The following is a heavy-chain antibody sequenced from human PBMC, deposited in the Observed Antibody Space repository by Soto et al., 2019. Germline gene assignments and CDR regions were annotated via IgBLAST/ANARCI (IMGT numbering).Heavy chain of an antibody. CDR1: GFTVSSNY. J-gene: IGHJ5*02. CDR2: IYSGGST. Sequence: EVQLVESGGGLVQPGGSLRLSCAASGFTVSSNYMSWVRQAPGKGLEWVSVIYSGGSTYYADSVKGRFTISRDNSKNTRYLQMNSLRAEDTAVYYCARVGSGWYLPWFDPWGQGTLVTVSS. V-gene: IGHV3-66*01. D-gene: IGHD6-19*01. CDR3: ARVGSGWYLPWFDP.